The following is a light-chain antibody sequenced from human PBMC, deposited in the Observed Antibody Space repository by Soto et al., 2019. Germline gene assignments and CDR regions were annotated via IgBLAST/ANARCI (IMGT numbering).Light chain of an antibody. CDR2: EVG. Sequence: QSALTQPASVSGSPGQSITISCTGTSSDIGGYNYVSWYQQHPGKAPKLMIYEVGNRPSGISNRFSGSKSGNTASLTISGLQPEDEADYYCSSYTTSSARDVFGTGTKLTVL. J-gene: IGLJ1*01. V-gene: IGLV2-14*01. CDR3: SSYTTSSARDV. CDR1: SSDIGGYNY.